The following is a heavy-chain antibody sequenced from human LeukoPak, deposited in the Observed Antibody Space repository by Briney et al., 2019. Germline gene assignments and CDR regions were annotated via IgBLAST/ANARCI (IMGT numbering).Heavy chain of an antibody. J-gene: IGHJ4*02. CDR3: AKGGSGSYYWTFDY. CDR2: ISGSGGST. Sequence: LPGGSLRLSCAASGFTFSSYAMSWVRQAPGKGLEWVSAISGSGGSTYYADSVKGRFTISRDNSKNTLYLQMNSLRAEDTAVYYCAKGGSGSYYWTFDYWGQGTLVTVSS. V-gene: IGHV3-23*01. CDR1: GFTFSSYA. D-gene: IGHD1-26*01.